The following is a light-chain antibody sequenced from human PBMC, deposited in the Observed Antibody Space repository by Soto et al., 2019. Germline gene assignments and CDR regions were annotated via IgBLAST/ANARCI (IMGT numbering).Light chain of an antibody. CDR1: QNINNY. CDR3: KQYENLPT. Sequence: DIQITHSPSSLARSVLGAGTRTLHASQNINNYLNWYQQKPGRAPKLLIYDASNLEAGVPSRFRGSGSGTDFTFTISRLQPEDIATYYCKQYENLPTCGQGTRREIK. CDR2: DAS. V-gene: IGKV1-33*01. J-gene: IGKJ5*01.